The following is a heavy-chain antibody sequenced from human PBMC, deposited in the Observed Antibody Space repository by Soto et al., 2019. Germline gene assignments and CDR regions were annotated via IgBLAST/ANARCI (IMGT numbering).Heavy chain of an antibody. V-gene: IGHV4-59*01. CDR1: GGSLSSYY. CDR2: IYYSGST. CDR3: ARRYGGNFDY. Sequence: ASETLSLTCPFSGGSLSSYYWSWIRQPPGKGLEWIGYIYYSGSTNYNPSLKSRVSISVDTSKNQFSLKLSSVTAADTAVYYCARRYGGNFDYWGQGTLVTVSS. J-gene: IGHJ4*02. D-gene: IGHD1-26*01.